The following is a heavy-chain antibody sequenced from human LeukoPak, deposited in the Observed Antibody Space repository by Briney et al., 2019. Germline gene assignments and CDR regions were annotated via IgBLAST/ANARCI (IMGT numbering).Heavy chain of an antibody. CDR2: IIPIFGTA. Sequence: GASVKVSCKASGGTFSSYAISWVRQAPGQGLEWMGGIIPIFGTANYAQKFQCRVTITTDESTSTAYMELISLRSEDTAVYYCAIGLGKVYFDYQGQGTLVTVSS. CDR3: AIGLGKVYFDY. V-gene: IGHV1-69*05. CDR1: GGTFSSYA. D-gene: IGHD5/OR15-5a*01. J-gene: IGHJ4*02.